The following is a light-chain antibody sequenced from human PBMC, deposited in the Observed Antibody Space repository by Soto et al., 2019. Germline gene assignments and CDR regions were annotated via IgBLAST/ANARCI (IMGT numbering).Light chain of an antibody. CDR1: SSDVGGYNY. J-gene: IGLJ1*01. CDR2: DVS. CDR3: SSYTTSNTRQIV. Sequence: QSLLTHPASVSGAPGQSITISCTGTSSDVGGYNYVSWYQHHPGKAPKLMIFDVSNRPSGVSNRFSGSKSGNTASLTISGLQPEDEADYYCSSYTTSNTRQIVFGTGTKVT. V-gene: IGLV2-14*03.